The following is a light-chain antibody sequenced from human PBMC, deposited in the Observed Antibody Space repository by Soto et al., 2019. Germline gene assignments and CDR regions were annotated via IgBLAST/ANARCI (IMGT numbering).Light chain of an antibody. J-gene: IGKJ1*01. V-gene: IGKV1-27*01. CDR1: QGISND. Sequence: DIQMTQSPSSLSASIGDRVTISCRASQGISNDLAWYQQKPGKVPYLLIYAASTSHSGVPSRFRGSGSGTDFTLTISSLQPEDVATEYCQNYNSAPRTFGQGTKVDIK. CDR2: AAS. CDR3: QNYNSAPRT.